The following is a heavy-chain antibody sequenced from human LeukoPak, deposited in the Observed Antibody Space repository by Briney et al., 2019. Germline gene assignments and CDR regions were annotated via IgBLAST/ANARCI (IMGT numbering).Heavy chain of an antibody. CDR1: GFTFDDYG. Sequence: GGSLRLSCAASGFTFDDYGMSWVRQAPGKGLEWVSGINWNGGSTGYADSVKGRFTISRDNAKNSLYLQMNSLRAEDTALYYCARDLLWSGYYPEFDHWGQGTLVTVSS. J-gene: IGHJ4*02. CDR2: INWNGGST. D-gene: IGHD3-3*01. CDR3: ARDLLWSGYYPEFDH. V-gene: IGHV3-20*04.